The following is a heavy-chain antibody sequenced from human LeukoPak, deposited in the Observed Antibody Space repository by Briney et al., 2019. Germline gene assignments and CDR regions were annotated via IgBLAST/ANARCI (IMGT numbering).Heavy chain of an antibody. CDR2: INPSGGST. CDR3: ARDGPRIAALGEDFDY. J-gene: IGHJ4*02. Sequence: EASVKVSCKASGYTFTSYYMHWVRQAPGQGPEWMGIINPSGGSTSYAQKFQGRVTMTRDTSTSTVYMELSSLRSEDTAVYYCARDGPRIAALGEDFDYWGQGTLVTVSS. CDR1: GYTFTSYY. V-gene: IGHV1-46*01. D-gene: IGHD6-6*01.